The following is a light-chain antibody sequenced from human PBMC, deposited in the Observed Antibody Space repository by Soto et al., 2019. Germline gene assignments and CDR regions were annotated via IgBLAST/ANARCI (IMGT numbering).Light chain of an antibody. Sequence: DIQMTQSPSTLSASVGDRVTITCRASESIKTWLAWYQQRPGKAPNLLIYKASSLQSWVSSRFSGSGSGTEFTLIISSLQPDDSATYYCQQYNVYPYTFGQGTKVQI. CDR2: KAS. J-gene: IGKJ2*01. CDR3: QQYNVYPYT. CDR1: ESIKTW. V-gene: IGKV1-5*03.